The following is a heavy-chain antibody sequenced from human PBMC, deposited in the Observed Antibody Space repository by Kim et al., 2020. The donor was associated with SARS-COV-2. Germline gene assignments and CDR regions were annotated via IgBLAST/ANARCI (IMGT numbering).Heavy chain of an antibody. V-gene: IGHV3-20*01. Sequence: DSGKGRVTIARDNAKNSLYLQMNRLRAEDTALYHCARGSSGWTGYYYGMDVWGQGTTVTVSS. J-gene: IGHJ6*02. D-gene: IGHD6-19*01. CDR3: ARGSSGWTGYYYGMDV.